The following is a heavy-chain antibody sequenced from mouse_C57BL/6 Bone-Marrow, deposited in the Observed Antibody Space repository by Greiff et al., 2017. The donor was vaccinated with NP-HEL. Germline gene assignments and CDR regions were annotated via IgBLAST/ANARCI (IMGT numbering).Heavy chain of an antibody. V-gene: IGHV10-1*01. CDR3: VRSDSIYERGYFDY. J-gene: IGHJ2*01. D-gene: IGHD2-5*01. Sequence: EVKLQESGGGLVQPKGSLKLSCAASGFSFNTYAMNWVRQAPGQGLEWVARIRSKSNNYATYYADSEKDRFTISRDDSESMLYLQINNLKTEATSMYYCVRSDSIYERGYFDYWGQGTTLTVSS. CDR2: IRSKSNNYAT. CDR1: GFSFNTYA.